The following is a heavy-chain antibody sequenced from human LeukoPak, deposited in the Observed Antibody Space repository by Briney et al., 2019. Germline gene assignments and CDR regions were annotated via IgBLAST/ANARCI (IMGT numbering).Heavy chain of an antibody. Sequence: SETLSLTCAVYGGSFSGYYWSWIRQPPGKGLEWIGEINHSGSTNYNPSLKSRVTISVDTSKNQFSLKLSSVTAADTAVYYCARVTVTSYYYYGMDVWGQGTTVTVSS. CDR2: INHSGST. CDR1: GGSFSGYY. J-gene: IGHJ6*02. CDR3: ARVTVTSYYYYGMDV. D-gene: IGHD4-17*01. V-gene: IGHV4-34*01.